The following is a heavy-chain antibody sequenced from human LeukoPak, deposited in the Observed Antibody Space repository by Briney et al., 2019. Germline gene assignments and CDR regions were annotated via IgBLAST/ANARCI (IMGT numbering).Heavy chain of an antibody. D-gene: IGHD4-17*01. V-gene: IGHV4-31*03. CDR1: GGSISSGGYY. CDR2: IYYSGST. Sequence: SETLSLTCTVSGGSISSGGYYWSWIRQHPGKGLEWIGYIYYSGSTYYNPSLKSRVTISVDTSKNQFSLKLSSVTAADTAVCYCARVGDYGDPDYWGQGTLVTVSS. J-gene: IGHJ4*02. CDR3: ARVGDYGDPDY.